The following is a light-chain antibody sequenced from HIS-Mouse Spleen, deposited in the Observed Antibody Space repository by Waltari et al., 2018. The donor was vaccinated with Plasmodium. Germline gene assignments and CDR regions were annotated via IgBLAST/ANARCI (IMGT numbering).Light chain of an antibody. CDR1: QGISSY. V-gene: IGKV1-8*01. CDR3: QQYYSYPYT. J-gene: IGKJ2*01. CDR2: AAS. Sequence: ALRMTQSPSSFSASTGDRVTLTCRASQGISSYLAWYQQKPGKAPKLLIYAASTLQSGVPSRFSGSGSGTDFTLTISCLQSEDFATYYCQQYYSYPYTFGQGTKLEIK.